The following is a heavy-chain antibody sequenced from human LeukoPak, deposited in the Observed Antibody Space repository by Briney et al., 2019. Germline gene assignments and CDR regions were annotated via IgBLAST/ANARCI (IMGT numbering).Heavy chain of an antibody. CDR3: ARAINSAWHNIDY. D-gene: IGHD2/OR15-2a*01. Sequence: PGGSLRLSCAASGFTFSTYAMHWVRQAPGKGLEWVAVISYHGSDKYYVDSVKGRFTISRDNSKNTLYLQMNSLRTEDTAVFYCARAINSAWHNIDYWGQGTLVTVSS. V-gene: IGHV3-30*04. CDR1: GFTFSTYA. CDR2: ISYHGSDK. J-gene: IGHJ4*02.